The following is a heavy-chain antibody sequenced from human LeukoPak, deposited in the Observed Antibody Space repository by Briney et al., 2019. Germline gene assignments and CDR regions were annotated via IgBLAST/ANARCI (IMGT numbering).Heavy chain of an antibody. D-gene: IGHD1-7*01. Sequence: PGGSLRLSCAASGFTFSSYAMTWVRQAPGKGLEWVSAISGSGGSTYYADSVKGRFTISRGNSKNTLYVQMNSLRAEDTAVYYCAKTRYNWNYWFDPWGQGTLVTVSS. CDR2: ISGSGGST. CDR1: GFTFSSYA. V-gene: IGHV3-23*01. J-gene: IGHJ5*02. CDR3: AKTRYNWNYWFDP.